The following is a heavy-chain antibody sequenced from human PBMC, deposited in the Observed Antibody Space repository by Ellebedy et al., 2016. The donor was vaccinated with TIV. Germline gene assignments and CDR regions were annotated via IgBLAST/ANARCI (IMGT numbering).Heavy chain of an antibody. CDR1: GYTFTGYY. Sequence: ASVKVSCXASGYTFTGYYMHWVRQAPGQGLEWMGWINPNSGGTNYAQKFQGWVTMTRDTSISTAYMELSRLRSDDTAVYYCARGSLTTVTPYYYYGMDVWGQGTTVTVSS. J-gene: IGHJ6*02. V-gene: IGHV1-2*04. D-gene: IGHD4-17*01. CDR3: ARGSLTTVTPYYYYGMDV. CDR2: INPNSGGT.